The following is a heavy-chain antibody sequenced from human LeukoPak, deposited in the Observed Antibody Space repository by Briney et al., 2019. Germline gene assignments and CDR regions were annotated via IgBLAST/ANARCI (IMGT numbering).Heavy chain of an antibody. D-gene: IGHD3-22*01. CDR1: GFTFSGSA. V-gene: IGHV3-73*01. CDR2: IRSKANSYAT. CDR3: TRPPIVDSSGYRSDY. Sequence: GGSLRLSCAASGFTFSGSAMLWVRQASGKGLEWVGRIRSKANSYATAYAASVKGRFTISRDDSKNTAYLQMNSLKTEDTAVYYCTRPPIVDSSGYRSDYWGQGTLVTVSS. J-gene: IGHJ4*02.